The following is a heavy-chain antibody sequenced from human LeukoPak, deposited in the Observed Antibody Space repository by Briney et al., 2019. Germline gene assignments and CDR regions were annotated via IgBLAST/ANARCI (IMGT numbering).Heavy chain of an antibody. CDR1: EFTVSGNH. V-gene: IGHV3-53*01. CDR3: ARVTGDRYYYGLDV. D-gene: IGHD7-27*01. Sequence: QAGGSLRLSCAASEFTVSGNHMSWVRQAPGKGLEWVSVIYSGGSTYHADSVKGRFTFSRDTSKNTVYLQMNSLRAEDTAVYYCARVTGDRYYYGLDVWGQGTTVTVSS. J-gene: IGHJ6*02. CDR2: IYSGGST.